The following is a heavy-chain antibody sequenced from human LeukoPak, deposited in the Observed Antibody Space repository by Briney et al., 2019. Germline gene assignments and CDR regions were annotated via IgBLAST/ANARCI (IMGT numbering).Heavy chain of an antibody. CDR2: ISAGNGNT. Sequence: ASVKVSCKAPGYTFTSYAIHWVRQAPGQRLEWVGWISAGNGNTKYSQNFQGRVTFISNTSATTAFMELSSLRSEDAAVYYCARDSGSGNNDYWGQGTLVTVSS. CDR3: ARDSGSGNNDY. J-gene: IGHJ4*02. CDR1: GYTFTSYA. V-gene: IGHV1-3*01. D-gene: IGHD1-26*01.